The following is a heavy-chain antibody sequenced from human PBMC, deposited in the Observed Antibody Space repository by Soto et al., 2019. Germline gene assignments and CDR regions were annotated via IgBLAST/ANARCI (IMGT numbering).Heavy chain of an antibody. CDR2: ISYDGSNK. CDR1: GFTFSSYG. V-gene: IGHV3-30*03. CDR3: TDGMDV. Sequence: QVQLVESGGGVVQPGRSLRLSCAASGFTFSSYGMHWVRQAPGKGLEWVAVISYDGSNKYYADSVKGRFTISRDNSKNTLYLQMNSLRAEDTAVYYCTDGMDVWGQRTTVTVSS. J-gene: IGHJ6*02.